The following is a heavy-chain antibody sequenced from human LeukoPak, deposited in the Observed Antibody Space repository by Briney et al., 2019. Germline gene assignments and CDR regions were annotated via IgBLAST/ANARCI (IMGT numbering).Heavy chain of an antibody. CDR2: INPNSGGT. CDR3: AADSSGYDLNYYYMDV. D-gene: IGHD5-12*01. J-gene: IGHJ6*03. V-gene: IGHV1-2*02. Sequence: ASVKVSCKASGYTFIGYYIHWVRQAPGQGLEWMGWINPNSGGTNYAQKFQERVTITRDMSTSTAYMELSSLRSEDTAVYYCAADSSGYDLNYYYMDVWGKGTTVTVSS. CDR1: GYTFIGYY.